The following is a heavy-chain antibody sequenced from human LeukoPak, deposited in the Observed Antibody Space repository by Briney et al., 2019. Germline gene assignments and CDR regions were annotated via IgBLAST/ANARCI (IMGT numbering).Heavy chain of an antibody. CDR2: ISSSGSTI. D-gene: IGHD3-10*02. V-gene: IGHV3-48*03. CDR3: AELGITMIGGV. J-gene: IGHJ6*04. CDR1: GFTFSSYE. Sequence: GGSLRLSCAASGFTFSSYEMNWVRQAPGKGLEWVSYISSSGSTIYYAGSGKGRFTISRDNATNSLYLQMNSLRAEDTAVYYCAELGITMIGGVWGKGTTVTISS.